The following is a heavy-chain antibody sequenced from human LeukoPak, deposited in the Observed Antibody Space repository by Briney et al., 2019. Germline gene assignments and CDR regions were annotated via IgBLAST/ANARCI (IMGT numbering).Heavy chain of an antibody. V-gene: IGHV1-69*13. D-gene: IGHD2-2*01. CDR1: GGTFSSYA. Sequence: GASVTVSCKASGGTFSSYAISWVRQAPGQGLEWMGGIIPIFGTANYAQKFQGRVTITADESTSTAYMELSSLRSEDTAVYYCASGVPFQSLDYWGQGTLVTVSS. CDR2: IIPIFGTA. J-gene: IGHJ4*02. CDR3: ASGVPFQSLDY.